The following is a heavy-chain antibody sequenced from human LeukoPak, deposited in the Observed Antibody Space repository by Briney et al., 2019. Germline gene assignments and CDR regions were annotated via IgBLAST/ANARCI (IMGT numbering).Heavy chain of an antibody. V-gene: IGHV3-23*01. CDR1: GFTFSSYA. CDR3: ARIEYNWNKGWFDP. J-gene: IGHJ5*02. D-gene: IGHD1/OR15-1a*01. CDR2: ISGSGGST. Sequence: GGSLRLSCAASGFTFSSYAMSWVRPAPGKGLEWVSAISGSGGSTYYAESVKGRFTISRDNSKNTLYLQMNSLRVEDTAMYYCARIEYNWNKGWFDPWGQGTLVTVSS.